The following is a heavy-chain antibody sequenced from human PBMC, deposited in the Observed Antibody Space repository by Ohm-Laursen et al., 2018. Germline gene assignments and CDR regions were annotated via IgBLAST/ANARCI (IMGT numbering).Heavy chain of an antibody. CDR1: GFTFSTFA. CDR2: IRPSGGST. Sequence: GSLRLSCSASGFTFSTFAMTWVRQAPGKGLEWVPVIRPSGGSTLYADSVKGRFTISRDDSKNTLYLQMNSLRADDTAVYYCANVGGGQLRDHWGQGTLVTVSS. CDR3: ANVGGGQLRDH. J-gene: IGHJ4*02. V-gene: IGHV3-23*01. D-gene: IGHD2-15*01.